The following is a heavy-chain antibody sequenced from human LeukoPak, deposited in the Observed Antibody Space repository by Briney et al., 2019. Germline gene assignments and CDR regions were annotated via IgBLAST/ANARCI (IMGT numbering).Heavy chain of an antibody. CDR3: ARQSISGSSLSYFDY. CDR1: GGSISSYY. J-gene: IGHJ4*02. CDR2: IYDSGST. V-gene: IGHV4-59*01. Sequence: PSETLSLTCTVSGGSISSYYWSWIRQPPGKGLEWIGNIYDSGSTNYNPSLKSRVTISVDTSKNQCSLKLSSVTATDTAVYYCARQSISGSSLSYFDYWGQGTLVNVSS. D-gene: IGHD3-22*01.